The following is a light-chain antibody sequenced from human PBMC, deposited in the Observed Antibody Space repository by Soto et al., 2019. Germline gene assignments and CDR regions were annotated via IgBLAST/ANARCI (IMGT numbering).Light chain of an antibody. CDR1: QSVSSY. Sequence: EIVMTQSPATLSVSPGERATVSCRASQSVSSYLAWYQQKPGQAPRLLIYGASARATGVSVRFSGSGSGTEFTLTISSPQSEDFAVYYCQQYNNWPRTFGQGTKVDIK. V-gene: IGKV3-15*01. J-gene: IGKJ1*01. CDR2: GAS. CDR3: QQYNNWPRT.